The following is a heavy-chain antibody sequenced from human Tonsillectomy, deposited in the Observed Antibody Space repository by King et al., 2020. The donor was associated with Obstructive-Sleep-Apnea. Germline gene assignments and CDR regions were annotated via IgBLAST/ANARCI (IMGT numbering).Heavy chain of an antibody. CDR2: IYPGDSDT. Sequence: VQLVQSGAEVKKLGESLKISCKGSGYSFTSYWIGWVRQMPGKGLEWMGIIYPGDSDTRYSPSFQGQVTISADQSISTAYLQWSSLKASATAMYYCASSLAYYYVSSGYYLPAAVDIWGRGTMVTVSS. CDR1: GYSFTSYW. V-gene: IGHV5-51*01. CDR3: ASSLAYYYVSSGYYLPAAVDI. D-gene: IGHD3-22*01. J-gene: IGHJ3*02.